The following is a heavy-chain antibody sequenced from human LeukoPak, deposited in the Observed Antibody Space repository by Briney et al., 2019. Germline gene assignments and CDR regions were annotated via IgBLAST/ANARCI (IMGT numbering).Heavy chain of an antibody. V-gene: IGHV3-15*01. CDR1: GFTFSNAW. J-gene: IGHJ4*02. D-gene: IGHD3-9*01. CDR2: IKSKTDGGTT. Sequence: PGGSLRLSCAASGFTFSNAWMSWVSQAPGKGLEWVGRIKSKTDGGTTDYAAPVKGRFTISRDDSKNTLYLQMNSLKTEDTAVYYCTTDVRLDLRYFDWLPGYFDYWGQGTLVTVSS. CDR3: TTDVRLDLRYFDWLPGYFDY.